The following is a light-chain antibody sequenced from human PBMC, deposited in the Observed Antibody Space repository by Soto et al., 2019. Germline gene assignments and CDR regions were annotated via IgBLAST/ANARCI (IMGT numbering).Light chain of an antibody. CDR3: AAWDDTLNGWV. J-gene: IGLJ3*02. Sequence: QSVLTQPHSASGTPGQRSTVSFSGSGSNMGSRSLNWYHRSPGAAPKSLIYADNQRPSGVPDRFSGSKSGTSASLAISGLQSEDEADYYCAAWDDTLNGWVFGGGTKVTVL. V-gene: IGLV1-44*01. CDR1: GSNMGSRS. CDR2: ADN.